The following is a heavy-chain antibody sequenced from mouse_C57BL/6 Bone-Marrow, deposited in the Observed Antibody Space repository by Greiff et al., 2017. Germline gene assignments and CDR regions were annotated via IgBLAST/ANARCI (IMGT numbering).Heavy chain of an antibody. Sequence: QVQLQQPGAEQVKPGASVKLSCKASGYTFTSYWMHWVKQRPGQGLEWIGMIHPNSGSTNYNEKFKSKATLTVDKSSSTAYMQLSSLTSEDSAVYYCARTGIYYGNFWFAYWGQGTLVTVSA. D-gene: IGHD2-1*01. V-gene: IGHV1-64*01. CDR3: ARTGIYYGNFWFAY. J-gene: IGHJ3*01. CDR1: GYTFTSYW. CDR2: IHPNSGST.